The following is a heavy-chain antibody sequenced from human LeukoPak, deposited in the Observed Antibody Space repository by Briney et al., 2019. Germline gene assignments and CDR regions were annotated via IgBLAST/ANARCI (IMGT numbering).Heavy chain of an antibody. CDR1: GYTFTGYY. J-gene: IGHJ5*02. V-gene: IGHV1-2*02. Sequence: GASVKVSCKASGYTFTGYYMHWVRQAPGQGLEWMGWINPNSGGTNYAQKFQGRVTMTRDTSISTAYMELSRLRSDDTAVYYCAREPIAVAGTDWFDPWGQGTLVTVSS. D-gene: IGHD6-19*01. CDR2: INPNSGGT. CDR3: AREPIAVAGTDWFDP.